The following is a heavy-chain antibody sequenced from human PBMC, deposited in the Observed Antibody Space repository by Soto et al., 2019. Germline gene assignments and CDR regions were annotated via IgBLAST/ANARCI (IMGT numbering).Heavy chain of an antibody. J-gene: IGHJ4*02. D-gene: IGHD1-26*01. CDR3: GKAEIYGGGPRD. Sequence: EVQLLESGGGLVQPGGSLRLSCAASGFTFKNYVMSWVRQAPGKGLEWVSAISGSGDSTYHADSVKGRFTVSRDNSKKTWYRKIKSWRAEKTPEYNGGKAEIYGGGPRDGAQGTRATVS. CDR2: ISGSGDST. CDR1: GFTFKNYV. V-gene: IGHV3-23*01.